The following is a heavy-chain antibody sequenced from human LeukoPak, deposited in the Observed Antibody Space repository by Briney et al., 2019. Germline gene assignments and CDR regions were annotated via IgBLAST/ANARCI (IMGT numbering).Heavy chain of an antibody. CDR2: IHPSGST. CDR1: GVSISSYY. CDR3: ARGPPPDFDY. J-gene: IGHJ4*02. V-gene: IGHV4-4*07. Sequence: PSETLFLTCTVSGVSISSYYWSWIRQPAGKGLEWIGRIHPSGSTNYNPSLKSRVTLSVDTSKNQFSLKLSSVTAADTAVYYCARGPPPDFDYWGRGTLVTVSS.